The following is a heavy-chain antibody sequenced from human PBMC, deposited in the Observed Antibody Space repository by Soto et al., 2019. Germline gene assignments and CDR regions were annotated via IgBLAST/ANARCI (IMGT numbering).Heavy chain of an antibody. CDR2: ISYDGSNK. CDR1: GFTFSSYG. V-gene: IGHV3-30*18. D-gene: IGHD1-26*01. CDR3: AKDRPRGSPPYHSGMDA. Sequence: QVQLVESGGGVVQPGRSLRLSCAASGFTFSSYGMHWVRQAPGKGLEWVAVISYDGSNKYYADSVKGRFTISRDNSKNPLYLQMNSRRAEATAVYYCAKDRPRGSPPYHSGMDAGGQGTTVTVPS. J-gene: IGHJ6*02.